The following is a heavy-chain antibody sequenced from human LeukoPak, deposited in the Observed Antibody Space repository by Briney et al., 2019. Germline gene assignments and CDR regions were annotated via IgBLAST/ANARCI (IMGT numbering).Heavy chain of an antibody. CDR3: ARDSGSAGGFDY. CDR2: IYYSGTT. D-gene: IGHD1-26*01. J-gene: IGHJ4*02. V-gene: IGHV4-59*01. Sequence: SETLSLTCTVSGGSISGYYWSWIRQPPGKGLEWIAYIYYSGTTNYSPSLKSRVTISVDTSKNQFSLKLSSVTAADTAVYFCARDSGSAGGFDYWGQGILVTVSS. CDR1: GGSISGYY.